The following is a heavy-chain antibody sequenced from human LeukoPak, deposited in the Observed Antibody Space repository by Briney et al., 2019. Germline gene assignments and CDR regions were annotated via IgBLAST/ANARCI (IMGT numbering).Heavy chain of an antibody. V-gene: IGHV1-69*13. J-gene: IGHJ4*02. D-gene: IGHD4-17*01. CDR3: ARDDGDYLVDY. CDR2: IIPIFGTA. Sequence: SVKVSCKASGGTFSSYAISWVRQAPGQGLEWMGGIIPIFGTANYAQKFQGRVTITADESTSTAYMELRSLRSEDPAVYYCARDDGDYLVDYWGQGTLVTVSS. CDR1: GGTFSSYA.